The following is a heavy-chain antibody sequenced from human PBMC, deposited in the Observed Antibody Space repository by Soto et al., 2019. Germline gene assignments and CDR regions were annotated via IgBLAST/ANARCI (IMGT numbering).Heavy chain of an antibody. D-gene: IGHD2-2*01. Sequence: QVQLVESGGGVVQFGRSLRLSCAASGFTFTSYAMHWVRQPPGKGLEWVAAISYHGRDEYYADSVKGRFSISRDNSKNTLNLQMNSLRAEDTAVYYCARGRFSTTLYAGFDPWGQGTLVTVS. V-gene: IGHV3-30*04. CDR3: ARGRFSTTLYAGFDP. CDR1: GFTFTSYA. CDR2: ISYHGRDE. J-gene: IGHJ5*02.